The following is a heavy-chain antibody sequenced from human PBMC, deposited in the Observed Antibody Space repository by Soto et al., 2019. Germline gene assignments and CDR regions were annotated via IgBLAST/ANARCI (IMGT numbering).Heavy chain of an antibody. Sequence: QVQLVESGGGVVQPGRSLRLSCSVSGFTFSSFDMYWVRQAPGKGLAWVSLISYDGSNKNYADSVKGRFTISRDNSKNTLYLQRNSLRAEDTAVYYCALPGGVGPAYEYFHHWGQGTLVIVSS. CDR1: GFTFSSFD. V-gene: IGHV3-30*03. J-gene: IGHJ1*01. D-gene: IGHD3-16*01. CDR2: ISYDGSNK. CDR3: ALPGGVGPAYEYFHH.